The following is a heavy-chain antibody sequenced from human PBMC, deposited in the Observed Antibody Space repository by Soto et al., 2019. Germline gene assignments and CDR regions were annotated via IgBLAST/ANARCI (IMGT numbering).Heavy chain of an antibody. D-gene: IGHD2-15*01. V-gene: IGHV4-38-2*01. Sequence: SETLSLTCAVSGYSISTGFNWGWIRQPPGKGLEWIGSIYHSGSTYYNLSLKSRVTISADTSKSQFSLSLDSVTAADTAVYFCARAHAPTLPFDYWGLGTLVTVSS. CDR1: GYSISTGFN. CDR3: ARAHAPTLPFDY. CDR2: IYHSGST. J-gene: IGHJ4*01.